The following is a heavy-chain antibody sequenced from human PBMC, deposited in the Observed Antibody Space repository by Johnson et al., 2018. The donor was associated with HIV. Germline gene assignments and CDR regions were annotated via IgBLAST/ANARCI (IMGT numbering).Heavy chain of an antibody. J-gene: IGHJ3*02. Sequence: VQLVESGGGLVQPGGSLRLSCAASGFTFSSYAMSWVRQAPGKELEWVSAISGGGGSTYYADSVKGRFTISRDNSKNTLYLQMNSLKTEDTAVYYCTTDRVGSGSYYPFRQYAFDIWGQGTMVTVSS. D-gene: IGHD1-26*01. V-gene: IGHV3-23*04. CDR3: TTDRVGSGSYYPFRQYAFDI. CDR2: ISGGGGST. CDR1: GFTFSSYA.